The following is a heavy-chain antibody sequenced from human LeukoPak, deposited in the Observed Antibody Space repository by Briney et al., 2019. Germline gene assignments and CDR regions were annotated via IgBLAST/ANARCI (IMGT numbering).Heavy chain of an antibody. J-gene: IGHJ5*02. Sequence: ASVRVSCKVSGYTLTELSMHWVRQAPGKGLEWMGGFDPEDGETIYAQKFQGRVTMTEDTSTDTAYMERSSLGSEDTAVYYCATVPSVIMVRGVIGWFDPWGQGTLVTVSS. CDR2: FDPEDGET. V-gene: IGHV1-24*01. CDR1: GYTLTELS. CDR3: ATVPSVIMVRGVIGWFDP. D-gene: IGHD3-10*01.